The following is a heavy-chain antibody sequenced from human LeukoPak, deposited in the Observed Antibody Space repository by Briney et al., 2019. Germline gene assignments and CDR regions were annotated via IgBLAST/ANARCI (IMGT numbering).Heavy chain of an antibody. CDR1: GFSVSSGY. CDR2: LYSDDSA. Sequence: GGSLRLSCVASGFSVSSGYMTWARQAPGKALEWVSLLYSDDSAYYPDSVKGRFTISRDNSKSTLHLQMDTLRTKDTAMYYCARDPWQGSTTLHWGQGIMVTVSS. J-gene: IGHJ4*02. CDR3: ARDPWQGSTTLH. D-gene: IGHD1-26*01. V-gene: IGHV3-66*02.